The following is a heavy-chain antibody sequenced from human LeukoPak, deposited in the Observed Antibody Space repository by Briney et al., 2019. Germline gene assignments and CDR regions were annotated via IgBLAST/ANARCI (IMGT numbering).Heavy chain of an antibody. J-gene: IGHJ4*02. CDR3: ARDLGSSAYYYGPNYFDS. Sequence: ASVKVSCKASGYTFTTYAIHWVRQAPGQRLEWMGWINAGNGNTKYSQKFQGRVTITRDTSASTAYMELSSLRSEDTAVYYCARDLGSSAYYYGPNYFDSWGQGTLVTVS. CDR2: INAGNGNT. D-gene: IGHD3-22*01. V-gene: IGHV1-3*01. CDR1: GYTFTTYA.